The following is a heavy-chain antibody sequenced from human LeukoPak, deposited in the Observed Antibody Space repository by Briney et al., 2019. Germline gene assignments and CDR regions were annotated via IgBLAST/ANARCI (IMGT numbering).Heavy chain of an antibody. D-gene: IGHD1-26*01. J-gene: IGHJ6*03. V-gene: IGHV1-2*02. CDR2: INIDTGGT. CDR3: ARGEPYYHYMDV. Sequence: ASVRVSCKASGSTFSGYFLHWVRQAPGQGLEWMGWINIDTGGTYYIQDLQGRVTMTWDTSITTAYMDMSSLTSDDTAVYYCARGEPYYHYMDVWGKGTTVTVSS. CDR1: GSTFSGYF.